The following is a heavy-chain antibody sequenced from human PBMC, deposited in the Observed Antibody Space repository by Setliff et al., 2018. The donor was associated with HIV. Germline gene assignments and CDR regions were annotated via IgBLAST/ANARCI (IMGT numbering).Heavy chain of an antibody. J-gene: IGHJ5*02. CDR3: ARQFPPYHSGAHYSDL. Sequence: PSETLSLTCTVSGGSISSGSYYWGWIRQPAGKGLEWIGHIYTSGSTNYNPSLKSRVTISVDTSKNQFSLKLTSVTAADAAIYYCARQFPPYHSGAHYSDLWSQGTLVTVSS. CDR2: IYTSGST. V-gene: IGHV4-61*09. D-gene: IGHD6-19*01. CDR1: GGSISSGSYY.